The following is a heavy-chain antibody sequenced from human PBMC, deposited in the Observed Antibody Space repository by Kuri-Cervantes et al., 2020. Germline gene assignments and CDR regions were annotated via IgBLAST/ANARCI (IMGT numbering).Heavy chain of an antibody. CDR3: ARDRHYGSGSYYLYYVDV. J-gene: IGHJ6*03. Sequence: GGSLRLSCAASGFTFSSYAMHWVRQAPGKGLEWVAVISYDGSNKYYADSVKGRFTISRDNSKNTLYLQMNSLRAEDTAVYYCARDRHYGSGSYYLYYVDVWGKGTTVTVSS. CDR2: ISYDGSNK. D-gene: IGHD3-10*01. V-gene: IGHV3-30-3*01. CDR1: GFTFSSYA.